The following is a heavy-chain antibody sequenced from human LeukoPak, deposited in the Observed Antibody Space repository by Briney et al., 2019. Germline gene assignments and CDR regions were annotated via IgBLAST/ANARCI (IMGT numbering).Heavy chain of an antibody. J-gene: IGHJ2*01. CDR1: GFTFSNYW. D-gene: IGHD3-16*01. CDR2: INSDGSST. Sequence: GGSLRLSCAASGFTFSNYWMHWVRQAPGKGLVWVSRINSDGSSTNYADSVKGRFTISRDNAKNTLYLQVNSLRAEDTAVYYCAGGARGYNWYFDLWGRGTLVTVSS. CDR3: AGGARGYNWYFDL. V-gene: IGHV3-74*01.